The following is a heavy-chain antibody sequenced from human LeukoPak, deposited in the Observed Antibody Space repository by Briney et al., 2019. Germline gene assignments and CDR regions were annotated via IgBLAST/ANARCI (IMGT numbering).Heavy chain of an antibody. J-gene: IGHJ4*02. CDR1: GGSISSSSYY. D-gene: IGHD3-22*01. CDR3: AREYDSSGRPKYFDY. V-gene: IGHV4-39*07. CDR2: IYYSGST. Sequence: KSSETLSLTCTVSGGSISSSSYYWGWIRQPPGKGLEWIGSIYYSGSTYYNPSLKSRVTISVDTSKNQFSLKLSSVTAADTAVYYCAREYDSSGRPKYFDYWGQGTLVTVSS.